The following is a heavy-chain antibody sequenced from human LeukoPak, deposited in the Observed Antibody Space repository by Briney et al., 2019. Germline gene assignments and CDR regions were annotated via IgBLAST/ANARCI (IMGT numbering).Heavy chain of an antibody. J-gene: IGHJ4*02. CDR2: INHNGST. CDR3: ARAEITATILY. CDR1: GGSFSGYY. Sequence: PSETLSLTCAVYGGSFSGYYWSWIRQPPGKGLEWIGEINHNGSTNYNPSLKSRVTISVDTSKNQFSLKLSSVTAADTAVYYCARAEITATILYWGQGTLVTVSS. D-gene: IGHD5-18*01. V-gene: IGHV4-34*01.